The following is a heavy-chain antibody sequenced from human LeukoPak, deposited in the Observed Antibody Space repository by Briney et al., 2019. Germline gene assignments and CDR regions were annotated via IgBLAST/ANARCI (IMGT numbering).Heavy chain of an antibody. Sequence: GGSLRLSCAASGFTFSSYWMHWVRQAPGKGLVWVSRINTDGSSTSYADSVKGRFTISRDNAKNTLYLQMNSLRAEDTAVYYCARDRSSTVTTFTLWGQGTLVTVSS. D-gene: IGHD4-11*01. CDR1: GFTFSSYW. CDR3: ARDRSSTVTTFTL. CDR2: INTDGSST. V-gene: IGHV3-74*01. J-gene: IGHJ4*02.